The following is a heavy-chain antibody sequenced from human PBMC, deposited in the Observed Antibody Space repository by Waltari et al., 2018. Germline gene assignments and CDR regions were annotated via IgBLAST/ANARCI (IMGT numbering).Heavy chain of an antibody. Sequence: QMQLQESGPGLVKPSETLSLTCAVSGGSISSYYWSWIRQSPGKGLEWIGYIHGGDGRTTYTPSLKRRVTFSTDTSKNQFSLRLTSVTAADTAVYHCARYGLNYALDSWGQGVLVTVS. D-gene: IGHD4-4*01. CDR3: ARYGLNYALDS. CDR2: IHGGDGRT. J-gene: IGHJ4*03. CDR1: GGSISSYY. V-gene: IGHV4-4*09.